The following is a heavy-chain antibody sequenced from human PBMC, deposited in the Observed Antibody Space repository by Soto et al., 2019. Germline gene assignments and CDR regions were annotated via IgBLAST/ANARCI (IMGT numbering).Heavy chain of an antibody. V-gene: IGHV3-33*01. Sequence: HPGGSLRLSCAASGFTFGSYGMHWVRQAPGKGLEWVAVIWYDGSNKYYADSVKGRFTISRDNSKNTLYLQMNSLRDEDTALYYCARDRWGNRGYCSSTSCPTSSSFDPWGQGTLVTVSS. CDR3: ARDRWGNRGYCSSTSCPTSSSFDP. CDR1: GFTFGSYG. CDR2: IWYDGSNK. D-gene: IGHD2-2*01. J-gene: IGHJ5*02.